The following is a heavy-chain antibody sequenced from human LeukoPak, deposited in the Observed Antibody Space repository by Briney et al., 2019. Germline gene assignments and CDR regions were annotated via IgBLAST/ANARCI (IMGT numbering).Heavy chain of an antibody. CDR2: ISSSSSTI. CDR1: GFTFSSYS. D-gene: IGHD6-19*01. Sequence: GGSLRLSCAASGFTFSSYSMNWVRQAPGKGLEWVSYISSSSSTIYYADSVKGRFTISRDNAKNSLYLQMNSLRAEDTAVYYCARVDSRIAVAWGNFDHWGQGTLVTVSS. V-gene: IGHV3-48*01. J-gene: IGHJ4*02. CDR3: ARVDSRIAVAWGNFDH.